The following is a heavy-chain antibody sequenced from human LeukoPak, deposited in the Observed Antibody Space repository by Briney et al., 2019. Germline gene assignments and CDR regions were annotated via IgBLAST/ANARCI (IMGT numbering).Heavy chain of an antibody. CDR3: ARDRGGSSWYYFDN. CDR2: TYYRSKWYN. CDR1: GDSVSRDTAA. V-gene: IGHV6-1*01. Sequence: SQTLSLTRAISGDSVSRDTAAWNWVRQSPSRGLEWLGRTYYRSKWYNDYAVSVKSRITINPDTSKSQFSLQLNSVTPEDTAVYYCARDRGGSSWYYFDNWGQGSLVTVSS. D-gene: IGHD6-13*01. J-gene: IGHJ4*02.